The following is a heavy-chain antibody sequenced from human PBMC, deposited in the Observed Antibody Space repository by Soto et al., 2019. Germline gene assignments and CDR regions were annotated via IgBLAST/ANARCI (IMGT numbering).Heavy chain of an antibody. D-gene: IGHD2-15*01. J-gene: IGHJ3*02. V-gene: IGHV4-61*01. CDR3: ASEVVVVAEGAFDI. Sequence: SETLSLTCTVSGGSVSSGSYYWSWIRQPPGKGLEWIGYIYYSGSTNYNPSLKSRVTISVDTSKNQFSLKLSSVTAADTAVYYCASEVVVVAEGAFDIWGQGTMVT. CDR1: GGSVSSGSYY. CDR2: IYYSGST.